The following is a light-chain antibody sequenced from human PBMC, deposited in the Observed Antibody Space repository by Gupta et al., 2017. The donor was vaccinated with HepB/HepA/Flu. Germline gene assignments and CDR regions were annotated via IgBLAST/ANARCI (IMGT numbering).Light chain of an antibody. CDR2: AAS. J-gene: IGKJ4*01. CDR1: QSISSY. Sequence: DIQLTQSPSSLSASVGDRVTITCRASQSISSYLNWYQQKPGKAPKLLIYAASSLHSGVPSRFSGSGSGTDCTLTISSLQTEDVATYYCQQSYSTPLTFGGGTKVEIK. V-gene: IGKV1-39*01. CDR3: QQSYSTPLT.